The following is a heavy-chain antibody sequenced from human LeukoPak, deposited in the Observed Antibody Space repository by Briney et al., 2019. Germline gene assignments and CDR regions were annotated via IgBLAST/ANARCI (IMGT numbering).Heavy chain of an antibody. CDR1: GGSISSGGYY. Sequence: SETLSLTCTVSGGSISSGGYYWSWIRQHPGKGLEWIGYIYCSGSTYYNPSLKSRVTISVDTSKNQFSLKLSSVTAADTAMYYCARDGRAQQTPEDYWGQGTLVTVSS. CDR3: ARDGRAQQTPEDY. CDR2: IYCSGST. V-gene: IGHV4-31*03. D-gene: IGHD1-14*01. J-gene: IGHJ4*02.